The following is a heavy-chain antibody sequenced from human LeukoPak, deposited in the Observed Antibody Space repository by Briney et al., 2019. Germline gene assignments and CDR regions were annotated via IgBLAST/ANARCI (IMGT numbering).Heavy chain of an antibody. CDR3: ARSYYDFWSAQTGGAFDI. CDR2: IIPILGIA. J-gene: IGHJ3*02. CDR1: GGTFSSYT. V-gene: IGHV1-69*02. Sequence: SVRVSCKASGGTFSSYTNSWVRQAPGQPLEWMGRIIPILGIANYAQKFQGRVTITADKSTRTAYMELSSLRSEDTAVYYCARSYYDFWSAQTGGAFDIWGQGTMVTVSS. D-gene: IGHD3-3*01.